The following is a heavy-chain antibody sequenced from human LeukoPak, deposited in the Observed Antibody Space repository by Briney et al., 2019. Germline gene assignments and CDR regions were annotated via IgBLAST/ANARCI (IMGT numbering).Heavy chain of an antibody. J-gene: IGHJ4*02. CDR1: TFPFSSFA. Sequence: GGSLRLSCAASTFPFSSFAFHWVRQAPGKGLECVAVISHDGSTNHYADSVKGRFTISRDNSNNSLYLQMNSLSAEDTAVYYCARARGKWHLLPLDNWGQGTPVTVSS. V-gene: IGHV3-30*04. CDR2: ISHDGSTN. D-gene: IGHD1-26*01. CDR3: ARARGKWHLLPLDN.